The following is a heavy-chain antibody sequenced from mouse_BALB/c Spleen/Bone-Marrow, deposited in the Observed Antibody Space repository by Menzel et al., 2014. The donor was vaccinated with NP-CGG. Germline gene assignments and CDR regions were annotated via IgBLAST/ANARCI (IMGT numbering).Heavy chain of an antibody. CDR2: ISGYYGDA. CDR1: GYTFTDYA. CDR3: ARSGKVRNAMDY. V-gene: IGHV1-67*01. J-gene: IGHJ4*01. Sequence: QVQLQQSGAELVRPGVSVKISCKGSGYTFTDYAIHWVKQSHAKSLEWIGLISGYYGDAIYNQKFKGKAPMTVDKSSRTAYMDLARLTSEDSAIYYCARSGKVRNAMDYWGQGASVTVSS. D-gene: IGHD2-14*01.